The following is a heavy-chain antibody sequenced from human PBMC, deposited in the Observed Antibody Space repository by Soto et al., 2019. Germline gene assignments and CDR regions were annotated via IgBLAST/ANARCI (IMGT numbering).Heavy chain of an antibody. CDR3: ARDLEYPLLDGMDV. V-gene: IGHV3-48*03. D-gene: IGHD2-2*01. Sequence: GSLRLSCAASGFTFRTYEMNWVRQAPGKGLEWVSYISSSGSAIYYADSVKGRFTISRDNAKNSLYLQMNSLRAEDTAVYYCARDLEYPLLDGMDVWGQGTTVTVSS. CDR1: GFTFRTYE. CDR2: ISSSGSAI. J-gene: IGHJ6*02.